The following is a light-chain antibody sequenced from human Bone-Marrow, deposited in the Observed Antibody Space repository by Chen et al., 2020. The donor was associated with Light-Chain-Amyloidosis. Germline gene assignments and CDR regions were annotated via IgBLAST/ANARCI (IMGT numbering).Light chain of an antibody. CDR1: NIGGKN. CDR2: RDY. J-gene: IGLJ3*02. CDR3: QVWDSGIVV. Sequence: YELTPPFSVSAAPGQPARITCGGSNIGGKNVHWYQQRPGQAPVVVIYRDYNRPSGIPERFSGSNSENTATLTISGVQAGDEADYYCQVWDSGIVVFGGGTKLTVL. V-gene: IGLV3-9*01.